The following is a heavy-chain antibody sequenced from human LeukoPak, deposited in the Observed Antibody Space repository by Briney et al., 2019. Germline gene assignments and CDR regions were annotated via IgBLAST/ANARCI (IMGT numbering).Heavy chain of an antibody. CDR1: GGSISSSSYY. CDR2: IFYSGST. CDR3: ARLNHYYYGMDV. V-gene: IGHV4-61*01. J-gene: IGHJ6*02. Sequence: SSETLSLTCTVSGGSISSSSYYWSWIRQPPGMGLEWIGYIFYSGSTNYNPSLKSRVTISVDTSKNQFSLKVSSVTAADTAVYYCARLNHYYYGMDVWGQGTTVTVSS.